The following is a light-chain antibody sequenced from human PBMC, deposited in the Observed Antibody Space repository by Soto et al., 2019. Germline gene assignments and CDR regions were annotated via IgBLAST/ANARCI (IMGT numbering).Light chain of an antibody. Sequence: QAVVTQPPSASGTPGQRVTISCSGSSSNIGSNYVYWYQQLPGTAPKLLIYRNNQRPSGVPDRFSGSKSGTSASLAVSGLRSEDEADYYCAAWDDSLSGNYVFGPGTKLTVL. CDR3: AAWDDSLSGNYV. J-gene: IGLJ1*01. CDR1: SSNIGSNY. CDR2: RNN. V-gene: IGLV1-47*01.